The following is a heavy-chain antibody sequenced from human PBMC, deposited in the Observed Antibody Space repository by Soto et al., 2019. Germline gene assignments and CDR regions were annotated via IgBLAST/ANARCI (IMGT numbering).Heavy chain of an antibody. CDR1: GGSFSGYY. D-gene: IGHD3-3*01. V-gene: IGHV4-34*01. CDR3: ARGPNPPTYYDFWSGSPYGMDV. CDR2: INHSGST. Sequence: SETLSLTCAVYGGSFSGYYWSWIRQPPGKGLEWIGEINHSGSTNYNPSLKSLVTISVDTSKNQFSLKLSSVTAADTAVYYCARGPNPPTYYDFWSGSPYGMDVWGQGTTVTVSS. J-gene: IGHJ6*02.